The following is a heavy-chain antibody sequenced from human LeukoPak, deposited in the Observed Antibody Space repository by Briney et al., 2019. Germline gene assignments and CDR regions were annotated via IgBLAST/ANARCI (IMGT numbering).Heavy chain of an antibody. D-gene: IGHD1-26*01. CDR2: INWSGGDK. V-gene: IGHV3-20*04. CDR1: GFNFPGDG. Sequence: GGSLRLSCAASGFNFPGDGMSWVRQAPGKGLEWISGINWSGGDKRYAVSVRGRFTISRNNARNSLYLHMDSLRGEDTALYYCTRSPEWDPKQLGFKYFDYWGQGALVTVSS. CDR3: TRSPEWDPKQLGFKYFDY. J-gene: IGHJ4*02.